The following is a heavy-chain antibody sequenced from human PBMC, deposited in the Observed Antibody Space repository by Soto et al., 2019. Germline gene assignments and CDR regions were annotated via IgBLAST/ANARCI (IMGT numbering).Heavy chain of an antibody. D-gene: IGHD1-7*01. Sequence: SETLSLTCALYGGSFDGYYWSWVRQSPGKGLEWIGEIHHSGRTKYNPSLKSRVSLSVDTSTKHFSLRLTSVTAADRGVYYCASRDPGTSVDYWGQGTLVTVSS. V-gene: IGHV4-34*01. J-gene: IGHJ4*02. CDR3: ASRDPGTSVDY. CDR2: IHHSGRT. CDR1: GGSFDGYY.